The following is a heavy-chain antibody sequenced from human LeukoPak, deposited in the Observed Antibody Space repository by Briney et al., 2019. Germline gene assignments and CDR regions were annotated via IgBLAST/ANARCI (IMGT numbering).Heavy chain of an antibody. V-gene: IGHV1-18*01. Sequence: ASVKVSCKASTYTFTRYGISWVRQAPGHGLEWMGWISGYNGNTNYAQKFLGRVSMTADTATSTAYMELSSLRSEDTAVYYCARGGITYYGSGSLFDYWGQGTLVTVSS. CDR3: ARGGITYYGSGSLFDY. CDR1: TYTFTRYG. D-gene: IGHD3-10*01. CDR2: ISGYNGNT. J-gene: IGHJ4*02.